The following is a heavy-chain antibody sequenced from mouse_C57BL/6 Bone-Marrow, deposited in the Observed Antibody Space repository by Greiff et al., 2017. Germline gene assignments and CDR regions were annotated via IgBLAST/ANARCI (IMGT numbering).Heavy chain of an antibody. V-gene: IGHV5-17*01. Sequence: EVKLVESGGGLVKPGGSLKLSCAASGFTFSDYGMHWVRQAPAKGLEWVAYISSGSSTVYYAAPVTGRFTISRDNAKNTLFLQMTSLRSEDTAMYYCARGAYWGQGTLVTVSA. CDR3: ARGAY. J-gene: IGHJ3*01. CDR1: GFTFSDYG. CDR2: ISSGSSTV.